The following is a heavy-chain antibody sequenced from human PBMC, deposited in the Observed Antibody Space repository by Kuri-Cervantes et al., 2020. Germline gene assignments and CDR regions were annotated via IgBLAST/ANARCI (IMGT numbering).Heavy chain of an antibody. D-gene: IGHD6-13*01. J-gene: IGHJ4*02. Sequence: ASVQVSCKASGYTFAGYYIHWVRQAPGQGLEWMEWIHPNSGGTNYAQNFKGRVTMTTDTATSTAYMGLRSLRSDDTAVYYCARTWYNSSWYGYWGQGTLVTVSS. V-gene: IGHV1-2*02. CDR1: GYTFAGYY. CDR3: ARTWYNSSWYGY. CDR2: IHPNSGGT.